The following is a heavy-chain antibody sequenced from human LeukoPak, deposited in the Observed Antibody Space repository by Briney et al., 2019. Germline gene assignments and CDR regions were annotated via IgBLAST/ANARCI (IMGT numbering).Heavy chain of an antibody. J-gene: IGHJ4*02. D-gene: IGHD3-22*01. CDR3: ARSKGVYYYDSSGYYFDY. CDR2: ISYDGSNK. CDR1: GFTFGSYA. V-gene: IGHV3-30-3*01. Sequence: GGSLRLSCAASGFTFGSYAMHWVRQAPGKGLEWVAVISYDGSNKYYADSVKGRFTISRDNSKNTLYLQMNSLRAEDTAVYYCARSKGVYYYDSSGYYFDYWGQGTLVTVSS.